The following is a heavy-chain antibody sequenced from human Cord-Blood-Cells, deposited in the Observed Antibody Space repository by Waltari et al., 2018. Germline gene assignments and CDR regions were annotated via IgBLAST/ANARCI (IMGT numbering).Heavy chain of an antibody. CDR1: GFTFSSYA. CDR2: ISGSGGST. Sequence: EVQLLESGGGLVQPGGSLRLSCAASGFTFSSYAMSWVRQAPGKGLEWVSAISGSGGSTYYADSVKGRFTISRDNSKNTLYLQMNSLRAEDTAVYYCAKAPLVVYATGWRNYWYFDLWGRGTLVTVSS. V-gene: IGHV3-23*01. CDR3: AKAPLVVYATGWRNYWYFDL. D-gene: IGHD2-8*02. J-gene: IGHJ2*01.